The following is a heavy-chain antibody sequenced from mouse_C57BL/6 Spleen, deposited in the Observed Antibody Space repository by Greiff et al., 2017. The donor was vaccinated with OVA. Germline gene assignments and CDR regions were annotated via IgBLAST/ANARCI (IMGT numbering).Heavy chain of an antibody. V-gene: IGHV6-6*01. CDR1: GFTFRYPR. CDR2: IRNKANNHAT. Sequence: EVMLVESGGGLVQPGGFMKLSCAASGFTFRYPRMDWVRQSPEKGPEWVAEIRNKANNHATYYAESVKGRFTISRDDSKSRVYLQMNSLRAEDTGIYYCIYYDYPDYWGQGTTLTVSS. D-gene: IGHD2-4*01. J-gene: IGHJ2*01. CDR3: IYYDYPDY.